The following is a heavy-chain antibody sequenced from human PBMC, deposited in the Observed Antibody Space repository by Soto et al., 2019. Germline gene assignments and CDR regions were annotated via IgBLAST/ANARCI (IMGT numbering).Heavy chain of an antibody. CDR3: ARDGCSSTSCYPDYYYGMDV. CDR2: ISSSSSYI. Sequence: VGSLRLSCAASGFTFSSYSMNWVRQAPGKGLEWVSSISSSSSYIYYAHSVKGRFTISRDNAKNSLYLQMNSLRAEDTAVYYCARDGCSSTSCYPDYYYGMDVWGQGTTVTVSS. D-gene: IGHD2-2*01. J-gene: IGHJ6*02. CDR1: GFTFSSYS. V-gene: IGHV3-21*01.